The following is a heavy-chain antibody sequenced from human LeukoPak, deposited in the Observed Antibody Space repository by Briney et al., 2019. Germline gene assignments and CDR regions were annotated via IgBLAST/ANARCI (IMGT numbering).Heavy chain of an antibody. CDR3: ARDQGGYYYYYMDV. CDR2: VFFTGNT. Sequence: SETLSLTCTVSGGSMSGAYWSWIRQPPGKGLEWIGYVFFTGNTNYNPSLGSRLTISVDTSRSQFSLKLSSVTAADTAVYYSARDQGGYYYYYMDVWGKGTTVTVSS. V-gene: IGHV4-4*08. J-gene: IGHJ6*03. CDR1: GGSMSGAY.